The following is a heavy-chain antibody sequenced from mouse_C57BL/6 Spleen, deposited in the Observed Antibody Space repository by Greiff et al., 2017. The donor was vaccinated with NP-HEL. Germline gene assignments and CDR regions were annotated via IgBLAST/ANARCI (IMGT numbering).Heavy chain of an antibody. J-gene: IGHJ4*01. D-gene: IGHD1-1*01. V-gene: IGHV1-53*01. Sequence: QVQLQQPGTELVKPGASVKLSCKASGYTFSSYWMHWVKQRPGQGLEWIGNINPSNGGTNYNEKFKSQATLTVDKSSSTAYMQLSSLTSEDSAVYYCAIIGSSFYYAMDYWGQGTSVTVSS. CDR3: AIIGSSFYYAMDY. CDR1: GYTFSSYW. CDR2: INPSNGGT.